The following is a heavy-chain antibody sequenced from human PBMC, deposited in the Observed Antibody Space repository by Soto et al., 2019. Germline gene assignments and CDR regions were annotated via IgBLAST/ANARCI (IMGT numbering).Heavy chain of an antibody. J-gene: IGHJ5*02. D-gene: IGHD2-15*01. V-gene: IGHV4-34*01. CDR2: INHSGST. CDR1: GGSFSGYY. CDR3: ARLEGYCSGGSCYDWFDP. Sequence: QVQLQQWGAGLLKPSETLSLTCAVYGGSFSGYYWSWIRQPPGKGLEWIGEINHSGSTNYNPSLHSRVTISVDTSKNQFALKLSSVTAADTAVYYCARLEGYCSGGSCYDWFDPWGQGTLVTVSS.